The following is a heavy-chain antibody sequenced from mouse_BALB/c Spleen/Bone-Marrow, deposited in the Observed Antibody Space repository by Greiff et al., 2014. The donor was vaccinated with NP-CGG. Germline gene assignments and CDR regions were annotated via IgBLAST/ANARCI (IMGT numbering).Heavy chain of an antibody. CDR3: ARDPIYYDYDWYFDV. Sequence: QVQLKQSGPGLVAPSQSLSITCTVSGFSLTSYGVHWVSQPPGKGLEWLGVIWAGGSTNYNSALMSRLSISKDNSKSQVFLKMNSLQTNDTSMYYCARDPIYYDYDWYFDVWGAGTTVTVSS. V-gene: IGHV2-9*02. J-gene: IGHJ1*01. CDR2: IWAGGST. CDR1: GFSLTSYG. D-gene: IGHD2-4*01.